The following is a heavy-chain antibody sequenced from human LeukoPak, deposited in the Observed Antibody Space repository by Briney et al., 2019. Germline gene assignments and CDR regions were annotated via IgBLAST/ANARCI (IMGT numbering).Heavy chain of an antibody. CDR3: ARERSSITCYYDY. J-gene: IGHJ4*02. V-gene: IGHV3-48*04. CDR2: ISSTGGTI. D-gene: IGHD2-2*01. CDR1: GFPFRSNS. Sequence: GSLRLSCATSGFPFRSNSMNWVRPAPGKGLEWVSYISSTGGTIYYADSMKGRFTISRDNAKNLLYLQMNSLRVEDTAVYFCARERSSITCYYDYWGQGTLVTVSS.